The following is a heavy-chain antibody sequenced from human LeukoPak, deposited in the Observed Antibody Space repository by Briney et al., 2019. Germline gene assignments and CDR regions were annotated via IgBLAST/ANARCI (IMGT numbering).Heavy chain of an antibody. CDR2: MSDSGST. CDR3: ARGLSIAAGAN. CDR1: GGSISSSNYY. V-gene: IGHV4-39*07. J-gene: IGHJ4*02. D-gene: IGHD6-13*01. Sequence: SETLSLTCTVSGGSISSSNYYCGWLRQPPGKGLEWIGSMSDSGSTYYNPSLNSRVTISIDTSKNQSSLKVSSVTAADTAVYYCARGLSIAAGANWGQGTLVTVSS.